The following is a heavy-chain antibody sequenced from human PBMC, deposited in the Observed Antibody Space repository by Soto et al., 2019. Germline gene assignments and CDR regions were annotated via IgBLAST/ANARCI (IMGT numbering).Heavy chain of an antibody. CDR3: ARERTRYSYFDY. Sequence: SVKVSCKASGGTFSSYAISWVRQAPGQGLEWMGGIIPIFGTANYAQKFQGRVTITADKSTSTAYMELSSLRSEDTAVYYCARERTRYSYFDYWGQGTLVTVPS. D-gene: IGHD2-15*01. CDR1: GGTFSSYA. J-gene: IGHJ4*02. V-gene: IGHV1-69*06. CDR2: IIPIFGTA.